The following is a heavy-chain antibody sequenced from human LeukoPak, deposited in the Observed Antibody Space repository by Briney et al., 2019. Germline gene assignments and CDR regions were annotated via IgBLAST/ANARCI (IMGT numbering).Heavy chain of an antibody. V-gene: IGHV3-21*01. CDR2: ISSGGSYI. Sequence: GGSLRLSCAASGFTFSNYAMNWVRQAPGKGLEWVSSISSGGSYISYADSVKGRFTVSRDNAKDSLFLQMRSLRDEDTAVYYCARGPALYCTSSSCLDGVDWGQGTLVSVSS. D-gene: IGHD2-2*01. CDR1: GFTFSNYA. J-gene: IGHJ4*02. CDR3: ARGPALYCTSSSCLDGVD.